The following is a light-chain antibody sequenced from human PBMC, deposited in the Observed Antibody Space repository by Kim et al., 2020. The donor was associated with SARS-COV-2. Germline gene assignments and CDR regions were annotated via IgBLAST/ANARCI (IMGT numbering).Light chain of an antibody. CDR1: LTVSDW. Sequence: GDRVTITCRASLTVSDWLAWYQQKPGKAPRLLIYDASTLQSGVPSRFSGSGSGTEFTLTISSLQPDDFATYYCQQYHSYSPTFGQGTKVDIK. J-gene: IGKJ1*01. CDR3: QQYHSYSPT. CDR2: DAS. V-gene: IGKV1-5*01.